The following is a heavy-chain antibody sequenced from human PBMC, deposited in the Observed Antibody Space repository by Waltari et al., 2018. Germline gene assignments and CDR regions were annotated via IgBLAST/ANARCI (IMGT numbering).Heavy chain of an antibody. Sequence: QLQLQESGPGLVTPSETLSLTCSVSGASVSSSDYHWGWIRQPPGKGLEWIGHFFFSRNTYYNPSLKTRVTISADAPKNQFALKVNFVTAADTAVYFCARPVVDGDFGIHFDYWGQGILVTVAS. CDR1: GASVSSSDYH. V-gene: IGHV4-39*01. CDR3: ARPVVDGDFGIHFDY. CDR2: FFFSRNT. D-gene: IGHD4-17*01. J-gene: IGHJ4*02.